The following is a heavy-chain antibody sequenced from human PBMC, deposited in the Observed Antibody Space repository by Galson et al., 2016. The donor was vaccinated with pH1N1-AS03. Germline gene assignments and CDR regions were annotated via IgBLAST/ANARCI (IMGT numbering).Heavy chain of an antibody. J-gene: IGHJ4*02. Sequence: SLRLSCAASGVTFDDYGMHWVRQTPGMGLEWVASITWDSGRITYAEAVKGRFTISRDNAKNSLYLQMNSVKPEDTAFYYCTTDIRDGYNVNSYFDVWGQGTLVTVAS. CDR1: GVTFDDYG. D-gene: IGHD5-24*01. CDR2: ITWDSGRI. V-gene: IGHV3-9*01. CDR3: TTDIRDGYNVNSYFDV.